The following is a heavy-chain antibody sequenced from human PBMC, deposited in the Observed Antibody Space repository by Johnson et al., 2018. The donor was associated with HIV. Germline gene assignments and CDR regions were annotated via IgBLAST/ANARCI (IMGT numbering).Heavy chain of an antibody. CDR1: GFTFSSYA. V-gene: IGHV3-7*01. CDR2: IKQDGSEK. J-gene: IGHJ3*01. Sequence: VYLVESGGGLVQPGGSLRLSCAASGFTFSSYAMSWVRQAPGKGLEWVANIKQDGSEKYCVDSVKGRFTISRDNAKNSLYLQMNSLRAEDTAVYYCARGGLLWFGHPADWGQGTMVTVSS. CDR3: ARGGLLWFGHPAD. D-gene: IGHD3-10*01.